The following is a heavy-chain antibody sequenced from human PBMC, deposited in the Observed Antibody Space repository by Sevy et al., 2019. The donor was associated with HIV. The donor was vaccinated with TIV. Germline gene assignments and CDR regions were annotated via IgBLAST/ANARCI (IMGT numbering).Heavy chain of an antibody. CDR2: ISYDAGKK. CDR1: GFTFNAYD. V-gene: IGHV3-30*18. Sequence: GGSLRLSCAVSGFTFNAYDMHWVRQAPGKGLEYMALISYDAGKKYYADSVKGRFTISRDNSENTLYLQMNNLRAEDTAVYYCAKDLYYGILTGEATDAFDMWGQGTMVTVSS. J-gene: IGHJ3*02. D-gene: IGHD3-9*01. CDR3: AKDLYYGILTGEATDAFDM.